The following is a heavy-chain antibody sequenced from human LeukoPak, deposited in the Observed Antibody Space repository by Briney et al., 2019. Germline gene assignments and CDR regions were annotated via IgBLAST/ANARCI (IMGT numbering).Heavy chain of an antibody. J-gene: IGHJ4*02. Sequence: GGSLRLSCAASGFTSSSYWMSWVRQAPGKGLEWVANIKQDGSEKYYVDSVKGRFTISRDNAKNSLCPQMNSLRAEDTAVYYCARRGDYFDYWGQGTLVTVSS. V-gene: IGHV3-7*03. CDR2: IKQDGSEK. CDR3: ARRGDYFDY. D-gene: IGHD4-17*01. CDR1: GFTSSSYW.